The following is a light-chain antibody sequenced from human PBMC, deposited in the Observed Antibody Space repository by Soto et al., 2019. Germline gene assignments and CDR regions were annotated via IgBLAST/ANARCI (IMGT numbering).Light chain of an antibody. V-gene: IGKV3-15*01. CDR2: GAS. Sequence: EIVMTQSPATLSVSPGERATLSCRASQSVSSNLAWYQQKPGQAPRLLIYGASTRATGIPARFSGSGSGTEFTLTISSLRSEDFAVYYCQQYNNWPRTFGQGTKLEI. CDR3: QQYNNWPRT. J-gene: IGKJ2*01. CDR1: QSVSSN.